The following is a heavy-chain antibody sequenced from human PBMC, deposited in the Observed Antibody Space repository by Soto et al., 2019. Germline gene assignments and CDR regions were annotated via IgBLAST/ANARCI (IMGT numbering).Heavy chain of an antibody. CDR2: VNPSGGHT. CDR1: GGTFSRYS. Sequence: ASVKVSCKASGGTFSRYSITWVRQAPGQGLEWMGTVNPSGGHTTYAQHFLGRVTMTRDTSTSTLYMELTSLRAEDTAVYYCASGPVLRYLLDYWGQGTLVTVSS. D-gene: IGHD3-9*01. V-gene: IGHV1-46*01. J-gene: IGHJ4*02. CDR3: ASGPVLRYLLDY.